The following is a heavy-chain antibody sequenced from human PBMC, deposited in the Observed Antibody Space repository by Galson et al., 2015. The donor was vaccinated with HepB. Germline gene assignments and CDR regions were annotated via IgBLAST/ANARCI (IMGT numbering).Heavy chain of an antibody. CDR2: ISAYNGNT. D-gene: IGHD4-23*01. V-gene: IGHV1-18*04. J-gene: IGHJ6*02. CDR1: GYTFTSYG. CDR3: AINLGSTVVTPSYGMDV. Sequence: SVKVSCKASGYTFTSYGISWVRQAPGQGLEWMGWISAYNGNTNYAQKLQGRVTMTTDTSTSTAYMELRSLRSDDTAVYYCAINLGSTVVTPSYGMDVWGQGTTVTVSS.